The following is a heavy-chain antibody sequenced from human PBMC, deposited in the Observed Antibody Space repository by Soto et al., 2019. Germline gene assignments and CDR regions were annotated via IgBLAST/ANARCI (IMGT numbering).Heavy chain of an antibody. CDR1: GYTFTSYG. J-gene: IGHJ3*02. Sequence: QVQLVQSGAEVKKPGASVKVSCKASGYTFTSYGISWVRQAPGQGLEWMGWISAYNGNTNYAQKLQGRVTMTTDTSTSIAYMELRSLRSDDTAVYYCARVTRGYCSSTSCLSDAFDIWGQGTMVTVSS. D-gene: IGHD2-2*01. CDR2: ISAYNGNT. V-gene: IGHV1-18*01. CDR3: ARVTRGYCSSTSCLSDAFDI.